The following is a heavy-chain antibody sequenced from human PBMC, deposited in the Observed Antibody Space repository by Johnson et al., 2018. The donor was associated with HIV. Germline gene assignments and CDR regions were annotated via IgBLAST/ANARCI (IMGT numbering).Heavy chain of an antibody. D-gene: IGHD2-21*02. J-gene: IGHJ3*02. CDR1: GFTFSYSA. CDR3: ARGLYSLAYCGGDCYPSDAFDI. V-gene: IGHV3-66*01. Sequence: MLLVESGGGMVQPGRSLRLSCVASGFTFSYSAFHWVRQAPGEGLEWVSVIYSGGSTYYTDSVKGRFTIPRDNSKNTGYLQMNSLRAEDTAVYYCARGLYSLAYCGGDCYPSDAFDIWGQGTMVTVSS. CDR2: IYSGGST.